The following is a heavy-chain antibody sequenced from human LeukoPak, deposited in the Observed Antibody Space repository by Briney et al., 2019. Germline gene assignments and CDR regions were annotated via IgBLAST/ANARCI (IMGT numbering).Heavy chain of an antibody. J-gene: IGHJ4*02. V-gene: IGHV3-23*01. CDR3: AKDVIVVVPAAISSYFDY. D-gene: IGHD2-2*01. CDR1: GFTFSSYA. Sequence: GGSLRLSCAASGFTFSSYAMSWVRQAPGKGREWVSAISGSGGSTYYADSVKGRFTISRDNSKNTLYLQMNSLRAEDTAVYYCAKDVIVVVPAAISSYFDYWGQGTLVTVSS. CDR2: ISGSGGST.